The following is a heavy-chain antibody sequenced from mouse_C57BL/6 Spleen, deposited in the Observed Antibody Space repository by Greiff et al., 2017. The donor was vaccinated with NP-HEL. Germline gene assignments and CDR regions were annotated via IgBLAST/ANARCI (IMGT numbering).Heavy chain of an antibody. Sequence: EVQLQQSGPELVKPGASVKISCKASGYTFTDYYMNWVKQSHGKSLEWIGDINPNNGGTSYNQKFKGKATLTVDKSSSTAYMELRSLTSEDSAVYYCARREDGYDDRYWYFDVWGTGTTVTVSS. D-gene: IGHD2-2*01. V-gene: IGHV1-26*01. CDR2: INPNNGGT. J-gene: IGHJ1*03. CDR1: GYTFTDYY. CDR3: ARREDGYDDRYWYFDV.